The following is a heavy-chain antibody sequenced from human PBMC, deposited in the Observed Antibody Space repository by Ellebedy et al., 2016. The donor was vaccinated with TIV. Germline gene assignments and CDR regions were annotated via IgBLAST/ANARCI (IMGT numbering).Heavy chain of an antibody. V-gene: IGHV1-8*01. D-gene: IGHD3-10*01. CDR3: ARARGQYLYGSGSYFTN. Sequence: AASVKVSCKASGYAFTTYDINCVRQAAGQGLEWMGLMNPNSGDTASAQTLQGRVTMTTDTSISTAYMDLNSLTSEDTAVYYCARARGQYLYGSGSYFTNWGQGKMVTVSS. CDR1: GYAFTTYD. CDR2: MNPNSGDT. J-gene: IGHJ4*02.